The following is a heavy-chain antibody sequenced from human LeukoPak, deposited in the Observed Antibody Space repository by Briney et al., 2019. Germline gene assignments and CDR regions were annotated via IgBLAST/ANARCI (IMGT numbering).Heavy chain of an antibody. D-gene: IGHD3-10*02. CDR2: ITGGGTT. CDR1: GFTFSSHG. Sequence: GGTLRLSCAASGFTFSSHGMNWVRQAPGKGLEWVSGITGGGTTYYADSVKGRATISRDNSKNTLYLQMNSLRAEDTAVYYCAELGITMIGGVWGKGTTVTISS. CDR3: AELGITMIGGV. V-gene: IGHV3-23*01. J-gene: IGHJ6*04.